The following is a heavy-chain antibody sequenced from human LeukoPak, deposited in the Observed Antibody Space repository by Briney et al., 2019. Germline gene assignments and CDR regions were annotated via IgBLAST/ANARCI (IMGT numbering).Heavy chain of an antibody. CDR2: ITWNSGYK. CDR3: AKASDYGGNEFDC. J-gene: IGHJ5*01. CDR1: GFTFEHYG. V-gene: IGHV3-9*01. Sequence: GRSLRLSCAASGFTFEHYGMHWVRQVPGKGLEWVSYITWNSGYKGYADSVKGRFAISRDNAKNSLHLQMSSLTGEDTAFYYCAKASDYGGNEFDCWGRGTLVTVSS. D-gene: IGHD4-23*01.